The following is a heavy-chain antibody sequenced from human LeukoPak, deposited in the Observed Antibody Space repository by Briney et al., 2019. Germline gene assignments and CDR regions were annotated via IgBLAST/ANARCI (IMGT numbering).Heavy chain of an antibody. Sequence: PGGSLRLSCAASGFTFSSYEMNWVRRAPGKGLEWVSYISSSGSTIYYADSVKGRFTISRDNAKNSLYLQINSLRAEDTAVYYCATLFKGARIYYYYYMDVWGKGTTVTVSS. CDR3: ATLFKGARIYYYYYMDV. CDR2: ISSSGSTI. J-gene: IGHJ6*03. V-gene: IGHV3-48*03. D-gene: IGHD1-26*01. CDR1: GFTFSSYE.